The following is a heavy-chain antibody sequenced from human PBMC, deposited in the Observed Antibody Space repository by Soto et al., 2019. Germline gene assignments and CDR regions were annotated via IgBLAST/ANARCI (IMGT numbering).Heavy chain of an antibody. Sequence: EVQLVESGGGLVQPGGSLRLSCAASGFTLSPFWMHWVRQAPGKGLVWVSRINSDASFTNYADSVKGRFTISRDNAKNTLYLQMNSLRAEDTAVYYCAASLSGAPYPLDYWGQGTLVTVSS. D-gene: IGHD7-27*01. CDR3: AASLSGAPYPLDY. CDR1: GFTLSPFW. V-gene: IGHV3-74*01. J-gene: IGHJ4*02. CDR2: INSDASFT.